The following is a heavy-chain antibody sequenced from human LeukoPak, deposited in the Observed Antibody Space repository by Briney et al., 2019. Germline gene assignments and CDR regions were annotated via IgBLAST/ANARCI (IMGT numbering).Heavy chain of an antibody. D-gene: IGHD6-19*01. CDR3: ARPAVAGSAFYMDV. V-gene: IGHV4-59*08. Sequence: SETLSLTCTVSGGSISSYYWSWIRQPPGKGLEWIGYIYYSGSTNYNPSLKSRVTISVDTSKNQFSLKLSSVTAADKAVYYCARPAVAGSAFYMDVWGKGTTVTVSS. J-gene: IGHJ6*03. CDR1: GGSISSYY. CDR2: IYYSGST.